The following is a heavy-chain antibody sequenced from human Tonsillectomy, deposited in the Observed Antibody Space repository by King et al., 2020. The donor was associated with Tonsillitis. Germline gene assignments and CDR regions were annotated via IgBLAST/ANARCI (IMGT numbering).Heavy chain of an antibody. D-gene: IGHD3-3*01. CDR2: IRWNSGNI. CDR1: GFTFEDYG. J-gene: IGHJ3*01. Sequence: VQLVESGGGSVQPGRSLRLSCAASGFTFEDYGMHWVRQAPGKGLEWVAGIRWNSGNIGYAESVKGRFTISRDNAKKSLYLQMNSLSAEDTALYYCTRDIDRTTIVGVVIMAGNAFVLWGQGAMVTVSS. V-gene: IGHV3-9*01. CDR3: TRDIDRTTIVGVVIMAGNAFVL.